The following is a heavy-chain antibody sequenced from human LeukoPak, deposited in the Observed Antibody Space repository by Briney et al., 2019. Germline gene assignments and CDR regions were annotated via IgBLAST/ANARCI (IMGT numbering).Heavy chain of an antibody. CDR1: GFIFSSYS. V-gene: IGHV3-21*01. CDR2: ISSSSSYI. Sequence: PGGSLRLSCAASGFIFSSYSMNWVRQAPGKGLEWVSSISSSSSYIYYADSVKGRFTISRDNAKNSLYLQMNSLRAEDTAVYYCARDGSNYFDYWGQGTLVTVSS. J-gene: IGHJ4*02. D-gene: IGHD2-2*03. CDR3: ARDGSNYFDY.